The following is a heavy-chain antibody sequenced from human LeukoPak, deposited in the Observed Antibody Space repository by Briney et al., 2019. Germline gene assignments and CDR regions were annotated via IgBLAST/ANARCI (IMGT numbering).Heavy chain of an antibody. CDR2: INTDGSST. D-gene: IGHD1-14*01. CDR1: RFTLSSYW. J-gene: IGHJ4*02. V-gene: IGHV3-74*01. Sequence: GGSLRLSCAASRFTLSSYWMHWVRQAPGKGLVWVSRINTDGSSTNYADSVKGRFTISRDNAMNTLYLQMNDLRAEDTAVYYCASRTGVYWGQGTLVSVSS. CDR3: ASRTGVY.